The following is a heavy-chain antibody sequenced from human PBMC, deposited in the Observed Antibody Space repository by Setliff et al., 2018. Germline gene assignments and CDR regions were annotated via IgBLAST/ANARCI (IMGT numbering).Heavy chain of an antibody. V-gene: IGHV4-31*03. D-gene: IGHD2-15*01. CDR2: IYYSGNT. Sequence: PSETLSLTCTVSGGSMIGGHYYWSWIRQLPGKGLEWIAYIYYSGNTYYNLSLKSRVTISVDTSKNQFSLKINSVTAADTVVYYCARGHCSSGECPNYFDPWGQGTQVTVSS. CDR3: ARGHCSSGECPNYFDP. CDR1: GGSMIGGHYY. J-gene: IGHJ5*02.